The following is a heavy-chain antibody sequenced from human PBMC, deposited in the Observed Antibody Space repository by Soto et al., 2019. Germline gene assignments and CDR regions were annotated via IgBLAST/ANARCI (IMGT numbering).Heavy chain of an antibody. CDR2: IYPGDSDN. D-gene: IGHD5-18*01. CDR3: ATSTLCSYGYD. V-gene: IGHV5-51*01. J-gene: IGHJ4*02. Sequence: PGESLKISCKGSGYRFISYWIAWVRQMPGKGLEWMGIIYPGDSDNRYSPSFQGQVTISADKSISTPYLQRSSLKASDTAMYYCATSTLCSYGYDWGRGTLVTV. CDR1: GYRFISYW.